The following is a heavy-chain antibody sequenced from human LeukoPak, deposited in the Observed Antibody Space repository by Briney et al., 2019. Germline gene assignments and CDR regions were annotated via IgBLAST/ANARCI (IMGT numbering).Heavy chain of an antibody. J-gene: IGHJ4*02. V-gene: IGHV3-48*04. CDR1: GFTFSSYS. D-gene: IGHD3-10*01. Sequence: GGSLRLSCAASGFTFSSYSMSWVRQAPGKGLEWVSYISSSSSTIYYADSVKGRFTISRDNAKNSLYLQMNSLRAEDTAVYYCATTGPGSNDYWGQGTLVTVSS. CDR3: ATTGPGSNDY. CDR2: ISSSSSTI.